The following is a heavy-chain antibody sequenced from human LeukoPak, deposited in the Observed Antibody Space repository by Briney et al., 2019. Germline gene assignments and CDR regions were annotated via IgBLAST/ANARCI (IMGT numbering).Heavy chain of an antibody. CDR3: ARRPRYFDWLFYDY. V-gene: IGHV4-39*01. J-gene: IGHJ4*02. CDR2: IYYSGST. Sequence: SETLSLTCTVSGDSISSNYYWGWVRQPPGKGLEWIGSIYYSGSTYYNPSLKSRVTISVDTSKNQFSLKLSSVTAADTAVYYCARRPRYFDWLFYDYWGQGTLVTVSS. D-gene: IGHD3-9*01. CDR1: GDSISSNYY.